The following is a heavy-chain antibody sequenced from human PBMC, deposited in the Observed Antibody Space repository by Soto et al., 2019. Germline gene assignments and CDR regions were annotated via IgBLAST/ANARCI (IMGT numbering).Heavy chain of an antibody. J-gene: IGHJ4*02. Sequence: PSETLSLTGAVAGGSNSGGGYSWSWIRQPPGKGLEWIGYINHSGSTNYNPSLKSRVTISVDTSKNQFSLKLTSVTAADTAVYYCARDKITGLFDYWGQGTLVTVS. CDR3: ARDKITGLFDY. CDR2: INHSGST. V-gene: IGHV4-30-2*01. D-gene: IGHD2-8*02. CDR1: GGSNSGGGYS.